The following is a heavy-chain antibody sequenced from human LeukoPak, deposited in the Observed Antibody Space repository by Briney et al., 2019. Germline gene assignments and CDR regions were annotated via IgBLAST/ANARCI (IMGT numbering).Heavy chain of an antibody. V-gene: IGHV4-59*12. D-gene: IGHD2-15*01. CDR2: IYYSGST. J-gene: IGHJ3*02. CDR3: ARDGVVVAARKGSAFDI. Sequence: SETLSLTCTVSGGSISSYYWSWIRQPPGKGLEWIGYIYYSGSTYYNPSLKSRVTISVDTSKNQFSLKLSSVTAADTAVYYCARDGVVVAARKGSAFDIWGQGTMVTVSS. CDR1: GGSISSYY.